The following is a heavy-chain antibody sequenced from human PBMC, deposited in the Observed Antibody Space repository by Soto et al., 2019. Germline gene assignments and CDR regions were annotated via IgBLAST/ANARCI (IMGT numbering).Heavy chain of an antibody. Sequence: GSLRLSCAASGFTFSNAWMNWVRQAPGKGLEWVGRIKSKTDGGTTDYAAPVKGRFTISRDDSKNTLYLQMNSLKTEDKDVYYCVTYYDILTGPRDAFDIWGQGTMVTVSS. J-gene: IGHJ3*02. V-gene: IGHV3-15*07. CDR2: IKSKTDGGTT. CDR3: VTYYDILTGPRDAFDI. D-gene: IGHD3-9*01. CDR1: GFTFSNAW.